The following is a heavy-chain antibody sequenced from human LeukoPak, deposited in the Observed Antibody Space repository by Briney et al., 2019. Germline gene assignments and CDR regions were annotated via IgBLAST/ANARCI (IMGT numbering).Heavy chain of an antibody. CDR2: ISSSSSYI. D-gene: IGHD6-13*01. Sequence: GGSLRLSCAASGFTFSSYSMNWVRQAPGKGLEWVSSISSSSSYIYYADSVKGRFTISRDNSKNMLYLQMTSLRLEDTALYYCAKDLSPAADGTYFDFWGQGTLVTVSS. V-gene: IGHV3-21*01. CDR1: GFTFSSYS. CDR3: AKDLSPAADGTYFDF. J-gene: IGHJ4*02.